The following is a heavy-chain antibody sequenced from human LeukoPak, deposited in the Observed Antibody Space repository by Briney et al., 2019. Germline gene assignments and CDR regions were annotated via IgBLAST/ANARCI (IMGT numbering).Heavy chain of an antibody. CDR3: ARDPREGYSGPQYYYAMDV. Sequence: SETLSLTCAVSGLSISSGYYWGWIRQPPGKGLEWIGSIYHSGSTYYNPSLKSRVTISVATSRNQFSLKLNSVTAADTAVYYCARDPREGYSGPQYYYAMDVWGKGTTVTVSS. CDR2: IYHSGST. V-gene: IGHV4-38-2*02. J-gene: IGHJ6*04. CDR1: GLSISSGYY. D-gene: IGHD5-12*01.